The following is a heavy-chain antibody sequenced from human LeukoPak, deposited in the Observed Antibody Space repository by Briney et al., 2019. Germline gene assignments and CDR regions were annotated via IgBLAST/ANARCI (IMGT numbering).Heavy chain of an antibody. CDR3: ARDPRGAGYEDLFDY. D-gene: IGHD5-12*01. CDR2: IKQDGSEK. CDR1: GFTFSSYW. V-gene: IGHV3-7*01. J-gene: IGHJ4*02. Sequence: GSLTLSCAASGFTFSSYWMSWVLQAPGKGLEWVANIKQDGSEKHYVASLKGRFTISRDNAKNSLYLQMHSLRAEDTAVYYCARDPRGAGYEDLFDYWGQGTLVTVSS.